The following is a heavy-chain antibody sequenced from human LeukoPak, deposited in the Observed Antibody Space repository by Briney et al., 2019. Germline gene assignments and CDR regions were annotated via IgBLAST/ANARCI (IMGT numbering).Heavy chain of an antibody. CDR3: ARSAWTYDY. CDR1: RGSISGYY. J-gene: IGHJ4*02. D-gene: IGHD5-12*01. V-gene: IGHV4-59*01. Sequence: SETLSLTCTVSRGSISGYYWSWIRQPPGKGLEWIGYIYYSGSTIYNPPLKSRVTISVDTSKNHFSLELSSVTAAHTAVYYCARSAWTYDYWGQGTLVTVSS. CDR2: IYYSGST.